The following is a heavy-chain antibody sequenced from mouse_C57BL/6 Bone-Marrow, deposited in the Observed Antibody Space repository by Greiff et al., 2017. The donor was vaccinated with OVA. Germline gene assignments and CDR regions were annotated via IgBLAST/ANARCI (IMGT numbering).Heavy chain of an antibody. Sequence: EVQLQQSGPELVKPGASVKIPCKASGYTFTDYNMDWVKQSHGKSLEWIGDINPNNGGTIYNQKFKGKATLTVDKSSSTAYMELRSLTSEDTAVDYCARRGFGKRGSWFAYWGQGTLVTVSA. D-gene: IGHD3-1*01. CDR2: INPNNGGT. CDR3: ARRGFGKRGSWFAY. CDR1: GYTFTDYN. J-gene: IGHJ3*01. V-gene: IGHV1-18*01.